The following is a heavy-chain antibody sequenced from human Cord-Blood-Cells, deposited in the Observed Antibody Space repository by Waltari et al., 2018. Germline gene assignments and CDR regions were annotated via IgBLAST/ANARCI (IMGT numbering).Heavy chain of an antibody. D-gene: IGHD2-15*01. J-gene: IGHJ2*01. Sequence: QVQLQESGPGLVKPSETLSLTCAVSGYSISSGYYWGWIRQPPGKGLEWIGSIDHSGSTSYNPSLKSRVTRSVDTSKNQFSLKLSSVTAADTAVYYCARGGELGYCSGGSCGYFDLWGRGTLVTVSS. V-gene: IGHV4-38-2*01. CDR1: GYSISSGYY. CDR3: ARGGELGYCSGGSCGYFDL. CDR2: IDHSGST.